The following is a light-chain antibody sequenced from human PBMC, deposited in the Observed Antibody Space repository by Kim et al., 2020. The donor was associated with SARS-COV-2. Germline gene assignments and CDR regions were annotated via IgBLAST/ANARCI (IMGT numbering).Light chain of an antibody. V-gene: IGKV3-20*01. CDR3: RQLGSSPPYT. CDR1: HNVTISS. CDR2: GAS. J-gene: IGKJ5*01. Sequence: PEERATLSCRASHNVTISSLAWCQQNPGHAPRRLFYGASTRATGIPDRFSGSGSGTDFTRTICRLGPEDFAVYYCRQLGSSPPYTFGQGTRLEIK.